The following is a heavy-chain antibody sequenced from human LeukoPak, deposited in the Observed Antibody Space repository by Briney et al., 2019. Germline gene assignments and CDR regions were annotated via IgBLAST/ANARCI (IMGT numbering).Heavy chain of an antibody. J-gene: IGHJ6*02. CDR1: DGSINSYY. CDR2: IYYNGNT. V-gene: IGHV4-59*01. Sequence: SETLSLACSVSDGSINSYYWNWIRRPPGKGLEWIGYIYYNGNTNYSPSLKSRVTMSVDTSKNLFSLKVSSVTAADTAVYYCARGRSNYYGMDVWGQGTTVTVSS. D-gene: IGHD1-26*01. CDR3: ARGRSNYYGMDV.